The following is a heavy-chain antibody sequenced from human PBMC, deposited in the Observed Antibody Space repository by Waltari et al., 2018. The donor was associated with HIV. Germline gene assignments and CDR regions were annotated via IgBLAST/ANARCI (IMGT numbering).Heavy chain of an antibody. Sequence: EVQLVESGGGLVRPGLSLRLSCAASGFSFRTYWMHWVRQVPGKGPVWVSRIDQDGSRIIYADSVKGRFTISRDNARNILYLQMNSLRVEDTAVYYCARMTSPYFIDYWGLGTLVTVSS. CDR1: GFSFRTYW. CDR2: IDQDGSRI. V-gene: IGHV3-74*01. CDR3: ARMTSPYFIDY. D-gene: IGHD2-21*02. J-gene: IGHJ4*02.